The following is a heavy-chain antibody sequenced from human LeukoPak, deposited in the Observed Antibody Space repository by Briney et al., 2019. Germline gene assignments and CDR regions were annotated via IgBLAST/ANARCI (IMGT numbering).Heavy chain of an antibody. J-gene: IGHJ4*02. V-gene: IGHV3-74*01. CDR3: TPG. Sequence: GGSLRLSCAVSGFTFSSYWMHWVRQAPEKGLVWVSRINGDGTVTFYADSVKGRFTISRDNAKNTLFLQMNSLRAEDTAVYYCTPGGGRGTLVTVSS. CDR2: INGDGTVT. CDR1: GFTFSSYW. D-gene: IGHD3-10*01.